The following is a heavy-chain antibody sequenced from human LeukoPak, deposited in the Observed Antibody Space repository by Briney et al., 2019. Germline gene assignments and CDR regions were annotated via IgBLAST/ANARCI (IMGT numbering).Heavy chain of an antibody. D-gene: IGHD2-15*01. J-gene: IGHJ6*02. V-gene: IGHV3-11*03. CDR2: ISPSGTYT. CDR1: GFTFSDYY. Sequence: PGGSLRLSCAASGFTFSDYYMSWIRQAPGKGLEWVSYISPSGTYTNYAGSVKGRFTISRDNAKNSLYLQMNSLRAEDTAVYYCARCCSGGSCYGNYYHGMDVWGQGTTIIVSS. CDR3: ARCCSGGSCYGNYYHGMDV.